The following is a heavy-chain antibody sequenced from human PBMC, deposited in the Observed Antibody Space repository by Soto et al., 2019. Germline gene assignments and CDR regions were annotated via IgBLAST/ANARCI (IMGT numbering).Heavy chain of an antibody. Sequence: SETLSLTCTVSGGPISSYYWSWIRQPPGKGLEWIGYIYYSGSTNYNPSLKSRVTISVDTSKNQFSLKLSSVTAADTAVYYCARLPRGSAYYGMDVWGQGTTVTVSS. V-gene: IGHV4-59*01. CDR1: GGPISSYY. D-gene: IGHD2-15*01. CDR2: IYYSGST. J-gene: IGHJ6*02. CDR3: ARLPRGSAYYGMDV.